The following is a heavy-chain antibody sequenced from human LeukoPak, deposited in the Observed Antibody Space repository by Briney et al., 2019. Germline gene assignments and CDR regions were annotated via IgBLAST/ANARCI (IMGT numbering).Heavy chain of an antibody. CDR1: GGSLSGFY. CDR2: INHSGNT. J-gene: IGHJ5*02. V-gene: IGHV4-34*01. CDR3: ARASPVDTAMVEA. Sequence: SETLSLTCDVSGGSLSGFYWSWIRQPPGKGLEWIGEINHSGNTNYNPSLTSRVTISVDTSKNQFSLKLSSVTAADTAVYYCARASPVDTAMVEAWGQGTLVTVSS. D-gene: IGHD5-18*01.